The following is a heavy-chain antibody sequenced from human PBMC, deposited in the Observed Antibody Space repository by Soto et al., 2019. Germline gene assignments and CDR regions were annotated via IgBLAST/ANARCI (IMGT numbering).Heavy chain of an antibody. CDR1: GGSFSDYF. Sequence: QVQLQQWGAGLLKPSETLSLTCAVYGGSFSDYFWTWIRQPPGKGLEWIGEINHSGRTYYSPSLKSRVTISVDSPKNQFSLKLTSVTAADTAVYYCARATVPCNWVDLWGRGTEVTVSS. J-gene: IGHJ5*02. CDR2: INHSGRT. V-gene: IGHV4-34*01. CDR3: ARATVPCNWVDL. D-gene: IGHD3-10*01.